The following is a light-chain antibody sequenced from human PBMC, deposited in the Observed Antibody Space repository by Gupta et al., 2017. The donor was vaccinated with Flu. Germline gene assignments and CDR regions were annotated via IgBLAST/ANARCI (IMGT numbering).Light chain of an antibody. V-gene: IGLV1-47*01. CDR1: RSNIGSNH. Sequence: QSVLTQPPSASAPLGQRLTITCSGRRSNIGSNHVHWYQQLPGTAPKLLIYRSNQRPSGVPDRFSGSKSGTSASLTIRGLGSEDEADYYCAAWDDNLSSYVFGTGTKVTVL. CDR3: AAWDDNLSSYV. J-gene: IGLJ1*01. CDR2: RSN.